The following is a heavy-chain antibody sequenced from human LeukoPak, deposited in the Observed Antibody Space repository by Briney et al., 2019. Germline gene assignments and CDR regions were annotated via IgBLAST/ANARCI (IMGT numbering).Heavy chain of an antibody. V-gene: IGHV3-21*01. Sequence: KAGGSLRLSCAASGFTFSSYSMIWVRQAPGRGLEWVSSISGSSSYKFYADSVKGRFTISRDNAKNSLYLQMNSLRAEDTAVYCCAREKISFGWSGYVHDYFDYWGQGTLVTVSS. CDR3: AREKISFGWSGYVHDYFDY. J-gene: IGHJ4*02. CDR1: GFTFSSYS. D-gene: IGHD3-3*01. CDR2: ISGSSSYK.